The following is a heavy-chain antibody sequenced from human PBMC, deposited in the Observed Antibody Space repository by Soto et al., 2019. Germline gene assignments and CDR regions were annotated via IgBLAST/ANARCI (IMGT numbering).Heavy chain of an antibody. D-gene: IGHD2-2*02. V-gene: IGHV1-18*01. J-gene: IGHJ3*02. CDR3: ARVNIVVVPAAIPQINDAFDI. CDR2: ISAYNGNT. CDR1: GYTFTSYG. Sequence: GASVKVSCKASGYTFTSYGISWVRQAPGQGLEWMGWISAYNGNTNYAQKLQGRVTMTTDTSTSTAYMELRSLRSDDTAVYYCARVNIVVVPAAIPQINDAFDIWGQGTMVTVSS.